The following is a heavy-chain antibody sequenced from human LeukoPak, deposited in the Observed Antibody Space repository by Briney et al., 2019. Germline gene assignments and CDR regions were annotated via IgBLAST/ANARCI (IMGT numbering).Heavy chain of an antibody. D-gene: IGHD2-21*02. CDR2: IYYSGST. CDR3: ASGAWDIVVVTQSGGAFDI. CDR1: GGSISSSSYY. J-gene: IGHJ3*02. V-gene: IGHV4-39*01. Sequence: NPSQTLSLTCTVSGGSISSSSYYWGWIRQPPGKGLEWIGSIYYSGSTYYNPSLKSRVTISVDTSKNQFSLKLSSVTAADTAVYYCASGAWDIVVVTQSGGAFDIWGQGTMVTVSS.